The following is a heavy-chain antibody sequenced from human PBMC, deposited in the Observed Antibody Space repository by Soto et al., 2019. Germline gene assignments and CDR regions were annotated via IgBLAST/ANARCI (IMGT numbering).Heavy chain of an antibody. D-gene: IGHD3-3*01. CDR2: IYYSGST. CDR1: GGSISSSSYY. V-gene: IGHV4-39*01. CDR3: ARHLSYDFWSGWDP. Sequence: SETLSLTCTVSGGSISSSSYYWGWIRQPPGKGLEWIGSIYYSGSTYYNPSLKSRVTISVDTSKNQFSLKLSSVTAADTAVYYCARHLSYDFWSGWDPWGQGTLVTVSS. J-gene: IGHJ5*02.